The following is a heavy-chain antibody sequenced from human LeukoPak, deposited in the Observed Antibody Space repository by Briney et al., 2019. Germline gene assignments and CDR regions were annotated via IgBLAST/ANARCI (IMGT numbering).Heavy chain of an antibody. D-gene: IGHD3-22*01. CDR2: ISGSGGST. CDR3: ARDLARVVVSALDV. Sequence: PGGSLRLSCAASGFTFSSYAMSWVRQAPGKGLEWVSAISGSGGSTYYADSVKGRFTISRDNAKNSLYLQMNSLRAEDTAVYYCARDLARVVVSALDVWGKGTTVTVSS. V-gene: IGHV3-23*01. J-gene: IGHJ6*04. CDR1: GFTFSSYA.